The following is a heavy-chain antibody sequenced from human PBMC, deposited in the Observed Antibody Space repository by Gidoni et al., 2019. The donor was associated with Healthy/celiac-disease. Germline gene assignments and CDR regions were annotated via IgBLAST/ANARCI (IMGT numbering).Heavy chain of an antibody. CDR3: ARWVNYYDSSGYYYYFDY. D-gene: IGHD3-22*01. V-gene: IGHV4-59*01. CDR2: IYYSGST. CDR1: GGPISSYY. J-gene: IGHJ4*02. Sequence: QVQLQESGPGLVKPSETLSLTCTVSGGPISSYYWSWIRQPPGKGLEWIGYIYYSGSTNYNPSLKSRVTISVDTSKNQFSLKLSSVTAADTAVYYCARWVNYYDSSGYYYYFDYWGQGTLVTVSS.